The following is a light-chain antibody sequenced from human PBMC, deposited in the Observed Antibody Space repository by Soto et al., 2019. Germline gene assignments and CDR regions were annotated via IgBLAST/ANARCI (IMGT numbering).Light chain of an antibody. CDR2: QDN. CDR1: KLGDKY. CDR3: QAWDSKMGV. J-gene: IGLJ1*01. Sequence: SYELTQPPSVSVSPGQTASITCSGDKLGDKYACWYQQKPGQSTVLVIYQDNKRPSGIPERFSGSNSGNTATLTISGTQAMDEADYFCQAWDSKMGVFGTGTKVTVL. V-gene: IGLV3-1*01.